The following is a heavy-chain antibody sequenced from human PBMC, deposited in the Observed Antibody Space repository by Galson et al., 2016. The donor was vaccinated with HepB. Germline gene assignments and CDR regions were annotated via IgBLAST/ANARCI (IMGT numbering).Heavy chain of an antibody. D-gene: IGHD4-17*01. CDR1: GGSITGSSNY. V-gene: IGHV4-39*07. J-gene: IGHJ1*01. Sequence: SETLSLTCAVSGGSITGSSNYWGWIRQSPGKGLEWIGRIFYTGGTHYNPSLKSRVSISVDTAKNQISLRLNSVTAADTAAFYCAREDGDYSEYFHHWGQGALVTVSS. CDR2: IFYTGGT. CDR3: AREDGDYSEYFHH.